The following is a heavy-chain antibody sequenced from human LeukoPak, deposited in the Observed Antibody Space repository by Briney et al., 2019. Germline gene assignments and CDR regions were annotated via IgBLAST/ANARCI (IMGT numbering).Heavy chain of an antibody. V-gene: IGHV3-21*01. CDR2: IRGGSGYI. CDR1: GFTVSSDS. CDR3: VRGPRAAAGEDY. D-gene: IGHD6-13*01. Sequence: RGSLRLSCAASGFTVSSDSMNWDRQAPGQGLELVSSIRGGSGYIYYADSVKGRFTISSDNAKNSLYLQMNSLRAEDTAVYYCVRGPRAAAGEDYWGQGILVTVSS. J-gene: IGHJ4*02.